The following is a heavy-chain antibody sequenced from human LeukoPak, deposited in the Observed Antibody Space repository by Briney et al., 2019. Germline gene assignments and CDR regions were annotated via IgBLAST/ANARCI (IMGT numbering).Heavy chain of an antibody. Sequence: PGRTLRLSCAASGFTFSNYAMSWVRQVPGKGLEWVSTISGSGGSTYYADPLKGRFSISRDNSKNTLFLQMKSLRAEDTAVYYCAKERGYTSGLGTLDYRGQGTLVTVSS. D-gene: IGHD6-19*01. CDR3: AKERGYTSGLGTLDY. J-gene: IGHJ4*02. CDR2: ISGSGGST. CDR1: GFTFSNYA. V-gene: IGHV3-23*01.